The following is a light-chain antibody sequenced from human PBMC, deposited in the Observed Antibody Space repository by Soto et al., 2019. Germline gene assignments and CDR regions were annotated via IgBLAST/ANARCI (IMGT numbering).Light chain of an antibody. Sequence: EFVLTQSPGTLSLSPGESATLSCRASQSVSSNYLAWYQQKPGQAPRLLIYGASSRATGIPDRFSGSGSGTDFTLTISRLDPEDFAVYYCQQYGDSRTFGQGPKVDIK. CDR3: QQYGDSRT. CDR1: QSVSSNY. J-gene: IGKJ1*01. V-gene: IGKV3-20*01. CDR2: GAS.